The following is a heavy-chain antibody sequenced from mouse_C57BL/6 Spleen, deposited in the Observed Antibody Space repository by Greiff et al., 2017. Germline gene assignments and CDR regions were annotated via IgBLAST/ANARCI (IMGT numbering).Heavy chain of an antibody. CDR1: GFTFSDYG. J-gene: IGHJ1*03. CDR3: ARIDYYGHWYFDV. CDR2: ISSGSSTI. D-gene: IGHD1-1*02. V-gene: IGHV5-17*01. Sequence: EVQLVQSGGGLVKPGASLKLSCAASGFTFSDYGMHWVRQAPEQGLEWVAYISSGSSTIYYADTVKGRFTISRDNAKNTLFLQMTSLRSEDTAMYYCARIDYYGHWYFDVWGTGTTVTVSS.